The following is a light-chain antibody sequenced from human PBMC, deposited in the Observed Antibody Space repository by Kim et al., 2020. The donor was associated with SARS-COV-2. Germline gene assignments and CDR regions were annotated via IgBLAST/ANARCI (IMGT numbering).Light chain of an antibody. J-gene: IGLJ2*01. CDR2: GKN. Sequence: LVQTVRITGQGDSLRSYYASWYQQKPGQAPVLVIYGKNNRPSGIPDRFSGSSSGNTASLTITGAKAEDEADYYCNSRDSSGNHVVFGGGTKLTVL. CDR1: SLRSYY. CDR3: NSRDSSGNHVV. V-gene: IGLV3-19*01.